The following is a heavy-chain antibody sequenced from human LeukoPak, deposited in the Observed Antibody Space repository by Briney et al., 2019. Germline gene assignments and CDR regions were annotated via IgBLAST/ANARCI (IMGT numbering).Heavy chain of an antibody. Sequence: GGFLRLSCAASGFTVDSNYLSWVRQAPGKGLEWVSVISGSGDTTYYADSVKGRFTISRDNSKNTLYLQMNSLRAEDTAVYFCARSRDGYRRLDSWGQGTLVTVSS. D-gene: IGHD5-24*01. V-gene: IGHV3-53*01. CDR2: ISGSGDTT. CDR1: GFTVDSNY. CDR3: ARSRDGYRRLDS. J-gene: IGHJ4*02.